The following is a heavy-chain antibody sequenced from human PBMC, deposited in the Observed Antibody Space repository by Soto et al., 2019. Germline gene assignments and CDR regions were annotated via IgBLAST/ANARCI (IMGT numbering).Heavy chain of an antibody. CDR2: INTGNGKT. D-gene: IGHD3-10*01. CDR3: ARDHYYGSGSYNYFDY. CDR1: GYPFATYS. J-gene: IGHJ4*02. Sequence: ASLKVSCKSSGYPFATYSIHWVRQAPGQGLEWMGWINTGNGKTKYSQKFQGRVTITRDTSASTAYMELSSLRSEDTSVYFCARDHYYGSGSYNYFDYWGQRTLVTAPQ. V-gene: IGHV1-3*04.